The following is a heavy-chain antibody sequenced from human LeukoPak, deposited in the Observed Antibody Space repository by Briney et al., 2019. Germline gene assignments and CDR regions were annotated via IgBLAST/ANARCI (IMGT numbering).Heavy chain of an antibody. CDR2: INHSGST. D-gene: IGHD1-7*01. Sequence: PSETLSLTCAVYGGSFSGYYWSWIRQPPGKGLEWIGEINHSGSTNHNPSLKSRVTISVDTSKNQFSLKLSSVTAADTAVYYCARVRTKKHYYYYMDVWGKGTTVTVSS. J-gene: IGHJ6*03. V-gene: IGHV4-34*01. CDR3: ARVRTKKHYYYYMDV. CDR1: GGSFSGYY.